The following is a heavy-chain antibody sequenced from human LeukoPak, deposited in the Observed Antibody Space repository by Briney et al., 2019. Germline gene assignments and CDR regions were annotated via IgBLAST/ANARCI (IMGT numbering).Heavy chain of an antibody. V-gene: IGHV3-30-3*02. Sequence: GGSLRLSCAASGFTFSSYAMHWVRQAPGKGLEWVAVISYDGSNKYYADSVKGRFTISRDNSKNTLYLQMNSLRPEDTAVYYCAKSPASAGPPIWGQGTMVTVSS. CDR3: AKSPASAGPPI. CDR2: ISYDGSNK. CDR1: GFTFSSYA. J-gene: IGHJ3*02.